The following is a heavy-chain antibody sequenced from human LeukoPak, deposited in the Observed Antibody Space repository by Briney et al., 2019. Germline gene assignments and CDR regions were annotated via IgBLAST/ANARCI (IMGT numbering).Heavy chain of an antibody. J-gene: IGHJ4*02. D-gene: IGHD3-10*01. CDR3: AKRGIMIRGVIIIGFHKEAYYFDC. CDR2: ITRSGRTI. CDR1: GFIFSDNY. V-gene: IGHV3-11*01. Sequence: GGSLRLSCAASGFIFSDNYMSWIRQAPGRGLEWVSYITRSGRTIQYADSVKGRFTVSRDSAQNSLYLQMNSLRAEDTAVYYCAKRGIMIRGVIIIGFHKEAYYFDCWGQGTLVTVSS.